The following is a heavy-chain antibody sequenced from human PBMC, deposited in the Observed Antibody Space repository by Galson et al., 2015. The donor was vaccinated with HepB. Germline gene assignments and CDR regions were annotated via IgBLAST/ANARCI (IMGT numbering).Heavy chain of an antibody. CDR1: GYTFTSYA. CDR3: ARAAGTTRGWALDY. D-gene: IGHD6-19*01. Sequence: SVKVSCKASGYTFTSYAMHWVRQAPGQRLEWMGWINAGNGNTKYSQKFQGRVTITRDTSASTAYMELSSLRSEDTAVYYCARAAGTTRGWALDYWGQGTLVTVSS. J-gene: IGHJ4*02. V-gene: IGHV1-3*01. CDR2: INAGNGNT.